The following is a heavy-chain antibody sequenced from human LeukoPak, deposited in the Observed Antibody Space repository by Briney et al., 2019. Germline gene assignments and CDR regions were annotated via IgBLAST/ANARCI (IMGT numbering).Heavy chain of an antibody. V-gene: IGHV4-39*01. CDR1: GGSISTSNYY. CDR2: IYFSGST. CDR3: ASDYGADSGY. J-gene: IGHJ4*02. Sequence: SETLSLTCTVSGGSISTSNYYWAWIRQPPGKGLEWIGSIYFSGSTYYNPSLKSRVSMSVDTSNNQFSLKVTSVTAADTAVYYCASDYGADSGYWGQGTLATVSS. D-gene: IGHD4-23*01.